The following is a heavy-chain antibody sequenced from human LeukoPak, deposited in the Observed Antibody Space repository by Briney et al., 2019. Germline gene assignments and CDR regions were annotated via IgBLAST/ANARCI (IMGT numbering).Heavy chain of an antibody. Sequence: GGSLRLSCAASGFTFDDYTMHWVRQAPGKGLEWVSLITWDGGSTYYADSVKGRFTVSRDNSKNFLYLQMNSLRTEDTALYYCAKVSGRRGYSYMDVWGKGTTVTVSS. D-gene: IGHD3-3*01. CDR3: AKVSGRRGYSYMDV. CDR1: GFTFDDYT. J-gene: IGHJ6*03. V-gene: IGHV3-43*01. CDR2: ITWDGGST.